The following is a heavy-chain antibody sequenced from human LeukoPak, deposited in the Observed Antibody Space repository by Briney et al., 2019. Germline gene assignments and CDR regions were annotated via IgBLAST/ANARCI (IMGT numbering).Heavy chain of an antibody. CDR2: IWYDGSNT. V-gene: IGHV3-33*01. D-gene: IGHD2-15*01. CDR3: AGLLQGDGLDF. CDR1: GFIFSSYG. J-gene: IGHJ6*04. Sequence: GGSLRLSCAASGFIFSSYGMHWVRQAPGKGLEWVAVIWYDGSNTYYADSVKGRFTISRDNSKNTLYLQMNSLRAEDTAVYYCAGLLQGDGLDFWGKGTTVTVSS.